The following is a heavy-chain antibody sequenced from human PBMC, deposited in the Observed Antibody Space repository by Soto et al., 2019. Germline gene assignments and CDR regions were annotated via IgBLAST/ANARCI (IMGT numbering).Heavy chain of an antibody. D-gene: IGHD3-10*01. CDR2: IYPGDSDT. CDR3: ARQRGSGSYYNPYDAFDI. CDR1: GYSFTSYW. J-gene: IGHJ3*02. Sequence: PGESLKISCKGSGYSFTSYWIGWVRQMPGKGLEWMGIIYPGDSDTRYSPSFQGQVTISADKSISTAYLQWSSLKASDTAMYYCARQRGSGSYYNPYDAFDIWDQGTMVTVSS. V-gene: IGHV5-51*01.